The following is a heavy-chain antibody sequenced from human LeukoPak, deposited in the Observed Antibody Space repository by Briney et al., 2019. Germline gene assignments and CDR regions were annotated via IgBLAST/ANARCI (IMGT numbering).Heavy chain of an antibody. CDR2: IYLDGRA. CDR1: GFAVSSKY. D-gene: IGHD5-24*01. J-gene: IGHJ4*02. CDR3: ARDAETSLAN. Sequence: GGSLRLSCAASGFAVSSKYMNWVRQAPGRGLEWVTVIYLDGRADYADSVKGRFTISSDNSKNTVYLQMNSLKDEDTAVYYCARDAETSLANWGQGTLVTVSP. V-gene: IGHV3-66*01.